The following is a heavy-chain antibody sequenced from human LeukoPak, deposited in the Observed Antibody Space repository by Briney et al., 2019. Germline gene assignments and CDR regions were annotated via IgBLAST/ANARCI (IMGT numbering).Heavy chain of an antibody. J-gene: IGHJ1*01. D-gene: IGHD4-17*01. CDR3: ARGHSPVTTKVSYFQH. V-gene: IGHV4-34*01. CDR2: INHSGST. CDR1: GGSFSGYY. Sequence: ASETLSLTCAVYGGSFSGYYWSGIRQPPGKGLEWIGEINHSGSTNYNPSLKSRVTILVDTSKNQFSLKLSSVTAADTAVYYCARGHSPVTTKVSYFQHWGQGTLVTVSS.